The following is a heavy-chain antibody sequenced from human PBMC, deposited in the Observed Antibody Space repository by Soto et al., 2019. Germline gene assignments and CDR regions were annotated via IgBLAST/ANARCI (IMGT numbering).Heavy chain of an antibody. Sequence: SGPTLVNPTQTLTLTCTFSGFSLSTSGVGVGWIRQPPGKALEWLALIYWDDDKRYSPSLKSRLTITKDTSKNQVVLTMTNMDPVDTATYYCAHTGKRATVTLKRTYYYSYMDVWGKGTTVTVSS. D-gene: IGHD4-17*01. CDR2: IYWDDDK. CDR1: GFSLSTSGVG. CDR3: AHTGKRATVTLKRTYYYSYMDV. J-gene: IGHJ6*03. V-gene: IGHV2-5*02.